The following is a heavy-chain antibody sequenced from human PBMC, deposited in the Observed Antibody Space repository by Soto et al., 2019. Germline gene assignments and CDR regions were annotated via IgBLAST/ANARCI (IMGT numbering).Heavy chain of an antibody. CDR1: GYSFAGYW. CDR2: IDPSDSQT. Sequence: GESLKISCKGSGYSFAGYWITWVRQKPGKGLEWMGRIDPSDSQTYYSPSFRGHVAISATKSITTVFLQWSSLRASDTAMYYCARPLGYCSGGSCYYYYYGMDVWGQGTTVTVSS. V-gene: IGHV5-10-1*01. D-gene: IGHD2-15*01. J-gene: IGHJ6*02. CDR3: ARPLGYCSGGSCYYYYYGMDV.